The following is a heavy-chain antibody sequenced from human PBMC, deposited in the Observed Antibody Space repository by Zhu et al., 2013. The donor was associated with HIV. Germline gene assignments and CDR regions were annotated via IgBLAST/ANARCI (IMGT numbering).Heavy chain of an antibody. V-gene: IGHV1-69*01. J-gene: IGHJ3*02. CDR2: IIPIFGIA. CDR1: RXPSAAC. D-gene: IGHD3-22*01. CDR3: ARGDYYDSSGYYYGATPAAFDI. Sequence: VQXGREVRRLVVVRSVAXLRXPSAACYQLGATGPLDKGLSGMGWIIPIFGIANYAQKFQGRVTITADESTSTAYMELSSLRSEDTAVYYCARGDYYDSSGYYYGATPAAFDIWGQGTMVTVSS.